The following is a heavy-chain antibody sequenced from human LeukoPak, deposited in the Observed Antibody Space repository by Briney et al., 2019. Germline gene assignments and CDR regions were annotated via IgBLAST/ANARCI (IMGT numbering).Heavy chain of an antibody. CDR3: ARDQYRVGYSGSYIDY. V-gene: IGHV4-39*07. Sequence: SETLSLTCTVSGGSISSSSYYWGWIRQPPGKGLEWIGEINHSGSTNYNPSLKSRVTISVDTSKNQFSLKLSSVTAADTAVYYCARDQYRVGYSGSYIDYWGQGTLVTVSS. CDR2: INHSGST. CDR1: GGSISSSSYY. D-gene: IGHD1-26*01. J-gene: IGHJ4*02.